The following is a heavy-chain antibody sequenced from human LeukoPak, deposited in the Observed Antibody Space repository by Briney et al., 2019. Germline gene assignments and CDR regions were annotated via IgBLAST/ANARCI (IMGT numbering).Heavy chain of an antibody. Sequence: SETLSLTCTVSGGSISSSSYYWGWIRQPPGKGLEWIGSIYYSGSTYYNPSLKSRVTISVDTSKNQFSPKLSSVTAADTAVYYCASPGSSYSSGWYRAFDIWGQGTMVTVS. D-gene: IGHD6-19*01. CDR3: ASPGSSYSSGWYRAFDI. J-gene: IGHJ3*02. CDR1: GGSISSSSYY. CDR2: IYYSGST. V-gene: IGHV4-39*01.